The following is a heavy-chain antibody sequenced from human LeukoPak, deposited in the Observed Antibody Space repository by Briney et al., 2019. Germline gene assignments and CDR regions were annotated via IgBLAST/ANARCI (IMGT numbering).Heavy chain of an antibody. CDR1: DFTFDFYW. V-gene: IGHV3-7*01. CDR3: GRLAHNAWYAIDF. CDR2: ILPDGSQK. J-gene: IGHJ4*02. D-gene: IGHD2-2*01. Sequence: GGSLRLSCVASDFTFDFYWMTWVSQAPGNGLEWLANILPDGSQKYYVDSVKGRFTISRDNPKNSLYLQINNLRAEDTAVYYCGRLAHNAWYAIDFWGQGTLVTVSS.